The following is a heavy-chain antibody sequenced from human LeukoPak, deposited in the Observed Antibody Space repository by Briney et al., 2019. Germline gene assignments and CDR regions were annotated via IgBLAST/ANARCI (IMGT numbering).Heavy chain of an antibody. D-gene: IGHD3-16*01. CDR1: GGSFSGYY. CDR2: INHSGST. CDR3: ARGRVVFRP. V-gene: IGHV4-34*01. Sequence: SETLSLTCAVYGGSFSGYYWSWIRQPPGKGLEWIGEINHSGSTNYNPSLKSRVTISVDTSKNQFYLKLSSVTAADTAVYYCARGRVVFRPWGQGTLVTVSS. J-gene: IGHJ5*02.